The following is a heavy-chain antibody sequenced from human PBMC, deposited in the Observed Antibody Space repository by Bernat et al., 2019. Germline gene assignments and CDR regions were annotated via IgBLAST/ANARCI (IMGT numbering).Heavy chain of an antibody. CDR2: ISSSSSTI. Sequence: EVQLVESGGGLVQPGGSLRLSCAASGFTFSSYSMNWVRQAPGKGLEWVSYISSSSSTIYYADSVKGRFTISRDNAKNSLYLQMNSRRDEDTAVYYCATGLLGSSGDWGQGTLVTVSS. D-gene: IGHD6-19*01. J-gene: IGHJ4*02. CDR3: ATGLLGSSGD. CDR1: GFTFSSYS. V-gene: IGHV3-48*02.